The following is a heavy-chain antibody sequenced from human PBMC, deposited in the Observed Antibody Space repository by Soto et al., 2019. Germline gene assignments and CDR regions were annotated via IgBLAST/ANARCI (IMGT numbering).Heavy chain of an antibody. CDR1: GFTFXSYC. Sequence: GVSLKVSCKAPGFTFXSYCISWVRHAPGKGLEWMGWISAYNGNTNYAQKLQGRVTMTTDTSTSTAYMELRSLRSDDTAVYYCARDPNFGNYGDYNDAFDIWGQGTMVTVSS. D-gene: IGHD4-17*01. CDR3: ARDPNFGNYGDYNDAFDI. J-gene: IGHJ3*02. V-gene: IGHV1-18*01. CDR2: ISAYNGNT.